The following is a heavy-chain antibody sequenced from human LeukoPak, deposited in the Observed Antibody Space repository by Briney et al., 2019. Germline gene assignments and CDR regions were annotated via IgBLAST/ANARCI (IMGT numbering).Heavy chain of an antibody. CDR3: ARGGIAVAGYYYYMDV. CDR1: GYTFTSYY. D-gene: IGHD6-19*01. V-gene: IGHV1-46*01. J-gene: IGHJ6*03. CDR2: INPSGGST. Sequence: ASVKVSCKASGYTFTSYYMDWVRQAPGQGLEWMGIINPSGGSTSYAQKFQGRVTMTRDTSTSTVYMELSSLRSEDTAVYYCARGGIAVAGYYYYMDVWGKGTTVTVSS.